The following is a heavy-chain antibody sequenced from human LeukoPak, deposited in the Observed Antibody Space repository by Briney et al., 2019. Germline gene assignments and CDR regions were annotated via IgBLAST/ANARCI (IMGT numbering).Heavy chain of an antibody. J-gene: IGHJ6*03. V-gene: IGHV1-3*03. CDR2: INAGNGNT. CDR1: GYTLTSYG. Sequence: GASVKVSCKASGYTLTSYGISCVRQAPGQRLEWMGWINAGNGNTKYSQEFQGRVTITRDTSASTAYMELSSLRSEDMAVYYCARGRSSGWGEDYYYYMDVWGKGTTVTVSS. D-gene: IGHD6-19*01. CDR3: ARGRSSGWGEDYYYYMDV.